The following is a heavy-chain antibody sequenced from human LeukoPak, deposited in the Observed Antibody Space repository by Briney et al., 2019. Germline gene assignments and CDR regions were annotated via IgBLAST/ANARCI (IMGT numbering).Heavy chain of an antibody. J-gene: IGHJ4*02. CDR1: GGSSSGYY. CDR3: ARVLVDTAMGDFDY. Sequence: SETLSLTCAVYGGSSSGYYWSWIRQPPGKGLEWIGEINHSGSTNYNPSLKSRVTISVDTSKNQFSLKLSSVTAADTAVYYCARVLVDTAMGDFDYWGQGTLVTVSS. V-gene: IGHV4-34*01. D-gene: IGHD5-18*01. CDR2: INHSGST.